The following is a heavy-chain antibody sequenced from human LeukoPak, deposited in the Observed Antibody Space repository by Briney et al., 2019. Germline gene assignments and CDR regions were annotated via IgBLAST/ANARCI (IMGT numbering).Heavy chain of an antibody. CDR3: ARGGIPAAISMNWFDP. CDR2: IYTSGIT. J-gene: IGHJ5*02. Sequence: PSETLSLTCTVSGSSISRYYWSWIRQPAGKRLEWIGRIYTSGITSYNPSFKSRVTMSVDTSKNQFSLKLISVTAADTAVYYCARGGIPAAISMNWFDPWGQGTLVTVSS. D-gene: IGHD2-2*01. V-gene: IGHV4-4*07. CDR1: GSSISRYY.